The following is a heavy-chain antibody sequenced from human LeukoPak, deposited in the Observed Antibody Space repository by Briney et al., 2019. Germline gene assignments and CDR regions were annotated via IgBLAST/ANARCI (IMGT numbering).Heavy chain of an antibody. D-gene: IGHD3-10*01. CDR2: IIPIFGTA. J-gene: IGHJ4*02. V-gene: IGHV1-69*13. CDR1: VGTFSSYA. CDR3: ASYGSGSYTSERPYYFDY. Sequence: GASMKVSCKASVGTFSSYAISWVRQAPGQGLEWMGGIIPIFGTANYAQKFQGRVTITADESTSTAYMELSSLRSEDTAVYYCASYGSGSYTSERPYYFDYWGQGTLVTVSS.